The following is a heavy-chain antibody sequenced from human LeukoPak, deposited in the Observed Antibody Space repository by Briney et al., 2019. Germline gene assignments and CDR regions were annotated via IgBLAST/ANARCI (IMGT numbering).Heavy chain of an antibody. CDR3: ARGGALEWSKNWFDP. D-gene: IGHD3-3*01. J-gene: IGHJ5*02. CDR1: GYTFTSYG. Sequence: ASVKVSCKASGYTFTSYGISWVRQAPGQGLEWMGWISAYNGNTNYAQKLQGRVTMTTDTSTSTAYMELRSLRSDDTAVYYCARGGALEWSKNWFDPWGQGTLVTVSS. CDR2: ISAYNGNT. V-gene: IGHV1-18*01.